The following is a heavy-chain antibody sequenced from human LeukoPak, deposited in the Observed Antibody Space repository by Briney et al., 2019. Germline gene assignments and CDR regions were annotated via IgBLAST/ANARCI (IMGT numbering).Heavy chain of an antibody. V-gene: IGHV3-7*01. Sequence: GGSLRLSCAASGFTFSRYWMSRVRQAPGKGLEWVASVKEDGSQKNYADTVKGRFTISRDNAKKSLVLQMNSLRAEDTAVYYCAREAYWGPGTLVTVSS. CDR2: VKEDGSQK. J-gene: IGHJ4*02. CDR1: GFTFSRYW. CDR3: AREAY.